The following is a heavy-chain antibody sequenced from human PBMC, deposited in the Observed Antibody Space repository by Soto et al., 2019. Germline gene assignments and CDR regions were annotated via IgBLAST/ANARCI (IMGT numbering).Heavy chain of an antibody. J-gene: IGHJ4*02. CDR2: IYYSGST. D-gene: IGHD3-10*01. CDR1: GGSISSYY. V-gene: IGHV4-59*08. CDR3: ARLVGSGSYSYYFDY. Sequence: SETLSLTCTVSGGSISSYYWSWIRQPPGKGLEWIGYIYYSGSTNYNPSLKSRVTISVDTSKNQFSLKLSSVTAADTAVYYCARLVGSGSYSYYFDYWGQGTPVTVS.